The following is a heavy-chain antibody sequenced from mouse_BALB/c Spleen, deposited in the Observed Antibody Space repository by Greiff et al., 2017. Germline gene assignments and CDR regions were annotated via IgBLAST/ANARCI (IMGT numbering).Heavy chain of an antibody. D-gene: IGHD1-1*01. V-gene: IGHV2-9*02. J-gene: IGHJ3*01. CDR1: GFSLTSYG. CDR3: ARDYSWFAY. CDR2: IWAGGST. Sequence: VKLVESGPGLVAPSQSLSITCTVSGFSLTSYGVHWVRQPPGKGLEWLGVIWAGGSTNYYSALMSRLSISKDNSKSQVFLKMNSLQTDDTAMYYCARDYSWFAYWGQGTLVTVSA.